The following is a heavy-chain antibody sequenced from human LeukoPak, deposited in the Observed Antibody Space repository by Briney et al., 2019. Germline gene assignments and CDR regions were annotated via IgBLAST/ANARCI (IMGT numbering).Heavy chain of an antibody. CDR1: GGSISSGNYY. CDR3: ARQTLFHSERWLQFFDY. D-gene: IGHD5-24*01. Sequence: TLSLTCTVSGGSISSGNYYWSWIRQPAGKGLEWIGRIYSSGSTYYSPSLRSRVTVSADTSKNQFSLNLSSVTAADTAVYYCARQTLFHSERWLQFFDYWGQGTLVTVSS. CDR2: IYSSGST. V-gene: IGHV4-61*02. J-gene: IGHJ4*02.